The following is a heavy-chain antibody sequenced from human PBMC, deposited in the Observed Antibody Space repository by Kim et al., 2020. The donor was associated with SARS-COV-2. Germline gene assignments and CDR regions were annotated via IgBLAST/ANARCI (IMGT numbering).Heavy chain of an antibody. CDR2: IYYSGSA. D-gene: IGHD3-10*02. CDR3: EGYVRQGSYYSDY. Sequence: SETLSLTCTVSGGSISSSSYYWGWIRQPPGKGLEWIGSIYYSGSAYYNPSLKSRVTITVDTSKSQFSLTLTSVTAADTAMYYCEGYVRQGSYYSDYWGQGTLVTVSS. CDR1: GGSISSSSYY. V-gene: IGHV4-39*01. J-gene: IGHJ4*02.